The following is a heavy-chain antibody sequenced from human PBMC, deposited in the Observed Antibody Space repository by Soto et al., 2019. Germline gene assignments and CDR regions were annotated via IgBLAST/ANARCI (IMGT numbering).Heavy chain of an antibody. CDR2: IIPIFGTA. CDR1: GGTFSTYT. Sequence: SVKVSCKSSGGTFSTYTLAWVRQAPGQGLEWVGGIIPIFGTANYPQKFKGRVTITADESTSTDYMELSSLRSEDTAVYYRARSQDSSGYWNSCFDPWGQGTLVTVSS. CDR3: ARSQDSSGYWNSCFDP. V-gene: IGHV1-69*13. D-gene: IGHD3-22*01. J-gene: IGHJ5*02.